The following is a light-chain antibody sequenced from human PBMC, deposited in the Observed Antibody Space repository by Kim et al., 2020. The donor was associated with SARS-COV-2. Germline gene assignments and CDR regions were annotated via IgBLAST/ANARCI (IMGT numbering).Light chain of an antibody. J-gene: IGKJ4*01. V-gene: IGKV3-15*01. CDR2: GAS. CDR3: QQYNNWPPLT. Sequence: GESAPLSCRASQSVSSNVAWYQQKPGQAPRLLIYGASTRATGIPARFSGSGSGTDFTLTINSLQSEDFAVYYCQQYNNWPPLTFGGGTKVDIK. CDR1: QSVSSN.